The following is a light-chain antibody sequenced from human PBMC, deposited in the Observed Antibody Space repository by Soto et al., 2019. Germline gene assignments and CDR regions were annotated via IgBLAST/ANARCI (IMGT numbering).Light chain of an antibody. CDR2: GAS. CDR3: QQYGGSPIT. J-gene: IGKJ5*01. V-gene: IGKV3-20*01. CDR1: QSVSSSY. Sequence: PGDGATLSCRASQSVSSSYIAWYQQRPGQAPTLLMSGASNRASGVPVRFSGSGSGTDFTLTITRLEPEDFALYYCQQYGGSPITFGLGTRLEIK.